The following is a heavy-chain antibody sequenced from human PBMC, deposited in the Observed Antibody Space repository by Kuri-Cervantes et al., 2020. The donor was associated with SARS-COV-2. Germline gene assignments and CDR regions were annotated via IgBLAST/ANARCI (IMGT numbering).Heavy chain of an antibody. D-gene: IGHD3-16*01. CDR2: IYYTGST. Sequence: SETLSLTCTVSGDSISSSAYYWSWIRQPPGKGLEWIGFIYYTGSTYYIPSLKSRLSISLDTSKNQFSLKPSSVTAADTAVYYCAREYWGPGYYYMDVWGKGTTVTVSS. CDR1: GDSISSSAYY. J-gene: IGHJ6*03. V-gene: IGHV4-30-4*08. CDR3: AREYWGPGYYYMDV.